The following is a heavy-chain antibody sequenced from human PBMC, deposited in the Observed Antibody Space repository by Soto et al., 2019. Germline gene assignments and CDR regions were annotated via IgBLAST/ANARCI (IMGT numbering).Heavy chain of an antibody. J-gene: IGHJ4*02. Sequence: QVQLVESGGGVVQPGMSLRLSCAASGFTFSSYGMHWVRQAPGKGLEWVALIWYDGSNKYYADSVKGRFTISRDNSRDTLYLQMNSLRAEDTAVYYWASGGDYFDYWGQGTLVTVSS. V-gene: IGHV3-33*01. CDR1: GFTFSSYG. CDR2: IWYDGSNK. CDR3: ASGGDYFDY. D-gene: IGHD3-16*01.